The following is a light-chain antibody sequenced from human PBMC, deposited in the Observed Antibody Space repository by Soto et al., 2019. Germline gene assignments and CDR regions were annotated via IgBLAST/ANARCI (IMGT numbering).Light chain of an antibody. J-gene: IGKJ1*01. CDR2: WAS. V-gene: IGKV4-1*01. CDR1: QSLLYTSNKKNY. Sequence: DIVMTHSPDSLAVSLGERATINCTSSQSLLYTSNKKNYLAWYQQKPGQPPTLLAYWASTRASAVPDRFSGSGSGTDFTPTISSLQAEDVAVYYCLQHYGNPETFGQGTKVDIK. CDR3: LQHYGNPET.